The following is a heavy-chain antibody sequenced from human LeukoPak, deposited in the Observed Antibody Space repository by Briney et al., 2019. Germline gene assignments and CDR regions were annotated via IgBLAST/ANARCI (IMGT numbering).Heavy chain of an antibody. CDR3: AKERKYYDSSGYSGFDY. CDR2: ISYDGSNK. Sequence: GRSLRLSCAASGFTFSSYGMHWVRQAPGKGLEWVAVISYDGSNKYYADSVKGRLTISRDNSKNTLYLQMNSLRAEDTAVYYCAKERKYYDSSGYSGFDYWSQGTLVTVSS. D-gene: IGHD3-22*01. V-gene: IGHV3-30*18. CDR1: GFTFSSYG. J-gene: IGHJ4*02.